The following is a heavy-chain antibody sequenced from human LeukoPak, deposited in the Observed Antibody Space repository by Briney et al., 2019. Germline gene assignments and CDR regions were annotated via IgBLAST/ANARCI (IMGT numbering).Heavy chain of an antibody. CDR3: ARSPTPITMVRGVHFDY. Sequence: ASVKVSCKASGYTFTSYDINWVRQATGQGLEWMGRINPNRGGTNYAQKFQGRVTITRHTSISTAYMELSSLRSDDTAVYYCARSPTPITMVRGVHFDYWGEGTLVTVSS. V-gene: IGHV1-2*06. J-gene: IGHJ4*02. CDR2: INPNRGGT. D-gene: IGHD3-10*01. CDR1: GYTFTSYD.